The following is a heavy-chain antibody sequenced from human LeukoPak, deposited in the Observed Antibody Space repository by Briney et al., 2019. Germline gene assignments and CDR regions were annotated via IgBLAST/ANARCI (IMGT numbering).Heavy chain of an antibody. V-gene: IGHV1-69*13. D-gene: IGHD2-8*01. CDR1: GGTFSSYA. CDR3: ARIMVHGGGY. J-gene: IGHJ4*02. Sequence: ASVKVSCKASGGTFSSYAISWVRQAPGQGLEWMGGIIPIFGTANYAQKFQGRVTVTADESTSTAYMELSSLRSEDTAVYYCARIMVHGGGYWGQGTLVTVSS. CDR2: IIPIFGTA.